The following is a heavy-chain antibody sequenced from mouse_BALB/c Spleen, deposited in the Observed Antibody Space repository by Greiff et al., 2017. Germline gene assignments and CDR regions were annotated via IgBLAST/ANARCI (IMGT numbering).Heavy chain of an antibody. J-gene: IGHJ2*01. CDR3: ARGDYYGSSGY. CDR2: ISYDGSN. D-gene: IGHD1-1*01. CDR1: GYSITSGYY. V-gene: IGHV3-6*02. Sequence: EVKLVESGPGLVKPSQSLSLTCSVTGYSITSGYYWNWIRQFPGNKLEWMGYISYDGSNNYNPSLKNRISITRDTSKNQFFLKLNSVTTEDTATYYCARGDYYGSSGYWGQGTTLTVSS.